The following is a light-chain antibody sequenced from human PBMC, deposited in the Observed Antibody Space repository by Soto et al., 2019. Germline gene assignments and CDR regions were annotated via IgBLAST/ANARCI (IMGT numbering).Light chain of an antibody. CDR3: CSYAGNSNYG. CDR1: SSDVGGYNY. Sequence: QSVLTQPPSASGSPGQSVTISCTGTSSDVGGYNYVSWYQQHPGEAPKLIIYAVTKRPSGVPDRFSGSKSGNTASLTVSGLQAEDEADYHCCSYAGNSNYGFGTGTKVTVL. CDR2: AVT. V-gene: IGLV2-8*01. J-gene: IGLJ1*01.